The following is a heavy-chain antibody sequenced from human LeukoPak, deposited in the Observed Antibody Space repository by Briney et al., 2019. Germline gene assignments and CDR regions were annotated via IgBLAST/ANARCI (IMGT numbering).Heavy chain of an antibody. J-gene: IGHJ2*01. Sequence: PSETLSLTCTVSGGSISSYYWSWIRQPPGKGLEWIGYIYYSGSTNYNPSLKSRVTISVDTSKNQFSLELSSVTAADTAVYYCARLSRGPWHFDLWGRGTLVTVSS. D-gene: IGHD3-10*01. CDR2: IYYSGST. CDR1: GGSISSYY. CDR3: ARLSRGPWHFDL. V-gene: IGHV4-59*01.